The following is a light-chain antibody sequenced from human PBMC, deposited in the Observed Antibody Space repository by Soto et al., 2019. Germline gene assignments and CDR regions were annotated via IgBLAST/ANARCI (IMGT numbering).Light chain of an antibody. CDR1: SSDVGGYNF. V-gene: IGLV2-14*03. CDR3: SSYATSILEV. CDR2: DVS. J-gene: IGLJ1*01. Sequence: QSVLTQPASVSGSPGQSITISCTGTSSDVGGYNFVPWYQQHPGKAPKLMIYDVSNRPSGVSDRFSGSKSGNTASLTIFGLQAEDEADYYCSSYATSILEVFGTGTKVTVL.